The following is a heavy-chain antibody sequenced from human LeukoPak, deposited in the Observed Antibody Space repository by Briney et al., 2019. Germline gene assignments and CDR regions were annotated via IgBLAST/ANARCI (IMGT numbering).Heavy chain of an antibody. D-gene: IGHD3-22*01. CDR2: IRESGINT. V-gene: IGHV3-23*01. CDR1: GFAFSNYA. Sequence: GGSLRLSCAASGFAFSNYAMSWVRQAPGKGLEWVSAIRESGINTFYADSVKGRFTISRDNFKNTLYLQMNSLRAEGTAVYYCAKDHVEERDSSGYYYEVDYWGQGTLVTVSS. CDR3: AKDHVEERDSSGYYYEVDY. J-gene: IGHJ4*02.